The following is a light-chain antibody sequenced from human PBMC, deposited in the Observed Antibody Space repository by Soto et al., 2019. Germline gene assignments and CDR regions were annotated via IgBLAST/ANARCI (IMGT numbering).Light chain of an antibody. CDR1: NNNIGDYNH. J-gene: IGLJ2*01. CDR2: DVN. CDR3: GSDRSSRL. V-gene: IGLV2-14*01. Sequence: QSALAQPASVSGSPGQSITISCSGTNNNIGDYNHVSWFQQHPGKAPRLMIYDVNNRPSGVSNRFSGSKSGNTASLTISGLQAEDEADYYCGSDRSSRLFGGGTKVTVL.